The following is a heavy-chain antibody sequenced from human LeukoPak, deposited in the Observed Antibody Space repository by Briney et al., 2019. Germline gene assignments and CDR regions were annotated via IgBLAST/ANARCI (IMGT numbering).Heavy chain of an antibody. Sequence: PGGSLRLSCAASGFTFSSYSMNWVRQAPGKGLEWVSSISSSSSYIYYADSVKGRLTISRDNAKNSLYLQMNSLRAEDTALYYCARDLAVAGPLYYYYYYMDVWGKGTTVTVSS. CDR1: GFTFSSYS. CDR3: ARDLAVAGPLYYYYYYMDV. D-gene: IGHD6-19*01. V-gene: IGHV3-21*04. CDR2: ISSSSSYI. J-gene: IGHJ6*03.